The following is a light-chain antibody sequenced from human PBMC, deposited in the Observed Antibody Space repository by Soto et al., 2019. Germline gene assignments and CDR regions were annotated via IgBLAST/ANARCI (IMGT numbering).Light chain of an antibody. CDR3: QQYNNWSFT. CDR1: QSVSSN. J-gene: IGKJ3*01. Sequence: EIVMTQSPATLSVSPGERATLSCRASQSVSSNLAWYQQKPGQAPRLLIYGASTRATGIPARFSGSGSGTEFTLTVSSLHTEDFAVYYCQQYNNWSFTFGPGTKVDMK. V-gene: IGKV3-15*01. CDR2: GAS.